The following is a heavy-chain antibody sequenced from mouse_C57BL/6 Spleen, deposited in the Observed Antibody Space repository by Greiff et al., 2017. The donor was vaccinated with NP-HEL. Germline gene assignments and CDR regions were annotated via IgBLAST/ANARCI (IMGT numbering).Heavy chain of an antibody. V-gene: IGHV1-26*01. CDR1: GYTFTDYY. D-gene: IGHD4-1*01. Sequence: VQLQQSGPELVKPGASVKISCKASGYTFTDYYMNWVKQSHGKSLEWIGDINPNNGGTSYNQKFKGKATLTVDKSSSTAYMELRSLTSEDSAVYYCARWDVTGAMDYWGQGTSVTVSS. CDR2: INPNNGGT. CDR3: ARWDVTGAMDY. J-gene: IGHJ4*01.